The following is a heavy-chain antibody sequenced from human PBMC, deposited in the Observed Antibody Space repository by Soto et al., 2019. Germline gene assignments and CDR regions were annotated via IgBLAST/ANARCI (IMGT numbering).Heavy chain of an antibody. V-gene: IGHV4-39*01. CDR1: GGSISSSSYY. J-gene: IGHJ4*02. CDR2: IYYSGST. D-gene: IGHD5-12*01. Sequence: QLQLQESGPGLVKPSETLSLTCTVSGGSISSSSYYWGWLRQPPGKGLEWIGSIYYSGSTYYNPSLKSRVTISVDTSKNQVSLKLSSVTAADTAVYYCARFSRRYYFDYWGQGTLVTVSS. CDR3: ARFSRRYYFDY.